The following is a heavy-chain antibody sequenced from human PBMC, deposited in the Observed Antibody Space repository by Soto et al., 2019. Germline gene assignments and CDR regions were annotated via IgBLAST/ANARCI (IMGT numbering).Heavy chain of an antibody. CDR2: INAGKGNT. D-gene: IGHD3-10*01. Sequence: QVQLVQSGAEVKKPGASVKVSCKASGYTFTSYAMHWVRQAPGQRLEGMGWINAGKGNTKYSQKFQGRVTITRDTSASTAYMELSSLRSEDTAVYYCARDATMDEAWGWFDPWGQGTLVTVSS. CDR3: ARDATMDEAWGWFDP. V-gene: IGHV1-3*01. CDR1: GYTFTSYA. J-gene: IGHJ5*02.